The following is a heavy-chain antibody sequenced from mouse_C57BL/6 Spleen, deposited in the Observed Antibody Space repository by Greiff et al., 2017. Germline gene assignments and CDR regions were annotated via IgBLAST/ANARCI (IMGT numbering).Heavy chain of an antibody. V-gene: IGHV1-64*01. CDR2: IHPNSGST. CDR1: GYTFTSYW. D-gene: IGHD1-1*01. J-gene: IGHJ1*03. Sequence: QVQLQQPGAELVKPGASVKLSCKASGYTFTSYWMHWVKQRPGQGLEWIGMIHPNSGSTNYNEKFKSKATLTVDKSSSTAYMQLSSLTSEDSAVYYCDLYYGSSYWYFDVWGTGTTVTVSS. CDR3: DLYYGSSYWYFDV.